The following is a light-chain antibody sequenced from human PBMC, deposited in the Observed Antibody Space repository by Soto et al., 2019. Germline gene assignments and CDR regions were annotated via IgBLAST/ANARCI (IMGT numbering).Light chain of an antibody. CDR2: GAS. Sequence: EIVLTQSPGTLSLSPGERATLSCRASQSVSSSYLAWYQQKPGQAPRLLIYGASSRATGIPDSFSGSGSGTAFTLTISRLQPEDLAVYYCPQYGSSPFTFGQGTRLDIK. V-gene: IGKV3-20*01. CDR1: QSVSSSY. J-gene: IGKJ5*01. CDR3: PQYGSSPFT.